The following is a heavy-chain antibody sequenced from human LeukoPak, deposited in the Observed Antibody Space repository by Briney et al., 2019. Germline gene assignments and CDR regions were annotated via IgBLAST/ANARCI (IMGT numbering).Heavy chain of an antibody. CDR2: IKQDGSEK. CDR3: ARGDSGWYYYYGMDV. CDR1: GFTSSSYW. D-gene: IGHD5-12*01. Sequence: PGGSLRLSCAASGFTSSSYWMSWVRQAPGKGLEWVANIKQDGSEKYYVDSVKGRFTISRDNAKNSLYLQMNSLRAEDTAVYYCARGDSGWYYYYGMDVWGQGTTVTVSS. J-gene: IGHJ6*02. V-gene: IGHV3-7*01.